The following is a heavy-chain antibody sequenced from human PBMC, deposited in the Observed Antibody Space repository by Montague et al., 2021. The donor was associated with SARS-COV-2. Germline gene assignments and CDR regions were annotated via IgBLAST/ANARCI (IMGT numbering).Heavy chain of an antibody. D-gene: IGHD3-10*01. CDR2: ISYSGRT. J-gene: IGHJ6*03. CDR1: GGSVSSSPYN. V-gene: IGHV4-39*01. CDR3: ASSYYYGSGTYVYNYYMDV. Sequence: SETLSLTCTVSGGSVSSSPYNWGWIRQPAGRGLEWVGSISYSGRTYFXRCLKSRLTISVDSSENQFSLRLSSVTAADTAVYYCASSYYYGSGTYVYNYYMDVWGKGTTVTVSS.